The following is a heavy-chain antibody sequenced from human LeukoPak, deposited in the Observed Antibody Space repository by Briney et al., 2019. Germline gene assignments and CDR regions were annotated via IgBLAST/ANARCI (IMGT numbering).Heavy chain of an antibody. D-gene: IGHD2-2*01. CDR2: IYHSGST. CDR3: ARRVPGAMYWFVP. J-gene: IGHJ5*02. V-gene: IGHV4-38-2*02. Sequence: NASETLSLTCTVSGYSISSGYSWGWIRQPPRKGLEWIGSIYHSGSTYYNPSLKSRVTISVDTSKNQFSLKLSSVTAADTAVYYCARRVPGAMYWFVPWGQGTLVTVSS. CDR1: GYSISSGYS.